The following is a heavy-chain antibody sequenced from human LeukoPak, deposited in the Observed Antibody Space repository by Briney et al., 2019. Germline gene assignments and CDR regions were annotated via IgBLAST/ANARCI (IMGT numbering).Heavy chain of an antibody. CDR2: IGDSGSST. CDR1: GFPFSRYT. J-gene: IGHJ4*02. D-gene: IGHD2-15*01. V-gene: IGHV3-23*01. Sequence: GGSLRLSCAASGFPFSRYTMSWVRQTPGKGLECVSLIGDSGSSTYYAASVRGRFTISRDTSRSTLYLQMNSLRAEDAAVYYCAKAPVTSCRGAFCYPFDYWGQGTLVTVSP. CDR3: AKAPVTSCRGAFCYPFDY.